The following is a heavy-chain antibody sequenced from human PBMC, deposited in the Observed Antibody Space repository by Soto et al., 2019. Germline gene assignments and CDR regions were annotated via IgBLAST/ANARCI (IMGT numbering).Heavy chain of an antibody. CDR1: GGSISSGDYY. J-gene: IGHJ4*02. D-gene: IGHD3-3*01. CDR2: IYYSGST. Sequence: SETLSLTCTVSGGSISSGDYYWSWIRQPPGKGLEWIGYIYYSGSTYYNPSLKSRVTISVDTSKNQFSLKLSSVTAADTAVYYCARARPPRDFWRGLHFDYWGQGTLVTVSS. CDR3: ARARPPRDFWRGLHFDY. V-gene: IGHV4-30-4*01.